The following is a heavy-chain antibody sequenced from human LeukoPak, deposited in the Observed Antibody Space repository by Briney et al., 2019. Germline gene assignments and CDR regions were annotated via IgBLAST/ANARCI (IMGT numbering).Heavy chain of an antibody. CDR1: GFTFSDYY. V-gene: IGHV3-11*04. CDR2: ISSSGSTI. CDR3: AKDFYNHNAFDI. J-gene: IGHJ3*02. D-gene: IGHD5-24*01. Sequence: GGSLRLSCAASGFTFSDYYMSWIRQAPGKGLEWVSYISSSGSTIYYADSVKGRFTISRDNAKNSLYLQMNSLRAEDTAVYFCAKDFYNHNAFDIWGQGTMVTVSS.